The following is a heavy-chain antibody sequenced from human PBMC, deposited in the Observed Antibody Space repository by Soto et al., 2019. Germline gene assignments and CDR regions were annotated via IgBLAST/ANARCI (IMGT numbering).Heavy chain of an antibody. J-gene: IGHJ4*02. CDR3: GSAGAISAN. CDR2: IIPIFGTA. D-gene: IGHD2-2*01. Sequence: QVQLVQSGAEVKKPGSSVKVSCKASGGTFSSYAISWVRQAPGPGLEWMGGIIPIFGTANYAQKFQGRVKITADESTSAACVVQSSVRSDDKATDYCGSAGAISANWGQEVLDT. V-gene: IGHV1-69*01. CDR1: GGTFSSYA.